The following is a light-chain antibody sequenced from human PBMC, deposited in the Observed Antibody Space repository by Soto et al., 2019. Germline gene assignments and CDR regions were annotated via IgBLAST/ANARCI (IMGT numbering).Light chain of an antibody. J-gene: IGKJ3*01. CDR1: QSVSSY. CDR3: QQRSNWRFS. CDR2: DAS. Sequence: EIVLTQSPATLSLSPGERATVSCRASQSVSSYLAWYQQKPGQAPRLLIYDASNRATGIPARFSGGGSGTDFTLTISSLEPDDFAVYYCQQRSNWRFSFGPGTRVDIK. V-gene: IGKV3-11*01.